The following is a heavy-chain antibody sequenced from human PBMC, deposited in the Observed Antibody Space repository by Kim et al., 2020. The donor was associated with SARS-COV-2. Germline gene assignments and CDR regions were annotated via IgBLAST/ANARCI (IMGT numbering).Heavy chain of an antibody. V-gene: IGHV3-23*01. CDR2: ISGSGGST. CDR3: AKVGIGLLSAVISGQFYFDY. CDR1: GFTFSSYA. Sequence: GGSLRLSCAASGFTFSSYAMSWVRQAPGKGLEWVSAISGSGGSTYYADSVKGRFTISRDNSKNTLYLQMNSLRAEDTAVYYCAKVGIGLLSAVISGQFYFDYWGQGTLVTVSS. J-gene: IGHJ4*02. D-gene: IGHD2-15*01.